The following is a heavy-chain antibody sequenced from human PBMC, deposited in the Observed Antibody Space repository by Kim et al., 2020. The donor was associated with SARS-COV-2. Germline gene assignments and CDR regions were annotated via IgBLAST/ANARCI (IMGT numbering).Heavy chain of an antibody. V-gene: IGHV3-13*01. CDR3: ARIGYYYDSSGYRTYFYY. CDR2: IGTAGDT. Sequence: GGSLRLSCAASGFTFSSYDMHWVRQATGKGLEWVSTIGTAGDTSYPGYVKGRFTISRENAKNSLYLQMNSLRAGDTAAYYCARIGYYYDSSGYRTYFYY. D-gene: IGHD3-22*01. J-gene: IGHJ6*01. CDR1: GFTFSSYD.